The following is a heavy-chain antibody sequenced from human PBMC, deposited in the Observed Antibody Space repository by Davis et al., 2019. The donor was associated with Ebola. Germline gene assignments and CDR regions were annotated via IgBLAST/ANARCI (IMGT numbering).Heavy chain of an antibody. CDR2: IYSGGST. CDR3: AKESGDGYRNFDY. J-gene: IGHJ4*02. CDR1: GFTVSSNY. V-gene: IGHV3-66*01. Sequence: GGSLRLSCAASGFTVSSNYMSWVRQAPGKGLEWVSVIYSGGSTYYADSVKGRFTISRDNSKNTLYLQMNSLRAEDTAVYYCAKESGDGYRNFDYWGQGTLVTVSS. D-gene: IGHD5-24*01.